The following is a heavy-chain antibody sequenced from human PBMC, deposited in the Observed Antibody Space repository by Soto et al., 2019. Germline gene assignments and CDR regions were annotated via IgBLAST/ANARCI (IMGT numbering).Heavy chain of an antibody. Sequence: QVQLVQSGAEVKKPGASVKVSCKASGYTFTSYGISWVRQAPGQGLEWMGWISAYNGNTNYAQKFQGRVTMTTDTSTSAAYMERRSLRSDDTAVYYCARDDEEITIGNWFDPWGQGTLVTVSS. V-gene: IGHV1-18*04. J-gene: IGHJ5*02. D-gene: IGHD1-1*01. CDR1: GYTFTSYG. CDR3: ARDDEEITIGNWFDP. CDR2: ISAYNGNT.